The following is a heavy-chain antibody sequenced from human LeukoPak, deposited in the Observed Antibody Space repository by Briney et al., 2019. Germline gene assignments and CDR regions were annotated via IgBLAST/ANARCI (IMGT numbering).Heavy chain of an antibody. V-gene: IGHV1-2*02. J-gene: IGHJ5*02. CDR2: INPNNGDT. D-gene: IGHD6-13*01. CDR3: ARIRAAGANWFDP. Sequence: ASVKVSCKASGNTFTGYYMHWVRQAPGQGLEWMGWINPNNGDTNYAQKFQGRVTMTRDTSISTAYMELSRRRSDDTAVYYCARIRAAGANWFDPWGQGTLVIVSS. CDR1: GNTFTGYY.